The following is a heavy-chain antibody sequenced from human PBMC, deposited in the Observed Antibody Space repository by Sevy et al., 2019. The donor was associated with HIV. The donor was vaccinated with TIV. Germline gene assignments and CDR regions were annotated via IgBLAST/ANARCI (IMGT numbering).Heavy chain of an antibody. CDR3: AKVFYYDSSGYHEGYFDY. Sequence: GGSLRLSCEASGFTFSSYGMHWVRQAPGKGLEWVAFIRYDGSNKYYADSVKGRFTISRDNSKNTLYLQMNSLRAEDTAVYYCAKVFYYDSSGYHEGYFDYWGQGTLVTVSS. CDR1: GFTFSSYG. J-gene: IGHJ4*02. D-gene: IGHD3-22*01. CDR2: IRYDGSNK. V-gene: IGHV3-30*02.